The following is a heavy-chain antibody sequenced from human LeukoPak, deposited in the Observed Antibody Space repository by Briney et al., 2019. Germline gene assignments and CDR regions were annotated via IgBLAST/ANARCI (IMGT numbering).Heavy chain of an antibody. Sequence: PGGSLRLSCAASGFTFSSYSMNWVRRAPGKGLEWVSSISSSSSYIYYADSVKGRFTISRDIAKNSLYLQMTSLRAEDTAVYYCARDLETIVVVPTSHFDYWGQGTLVTVSS. J-gene: IGHJ4*02. CDR3: ARDLETIVVVPTSHFDY. CDR2: ISSSSSYI. CDR1: GFTFSSYS. V-gene: IGHV3-21*01. D-gene: IGHD2-2*01.